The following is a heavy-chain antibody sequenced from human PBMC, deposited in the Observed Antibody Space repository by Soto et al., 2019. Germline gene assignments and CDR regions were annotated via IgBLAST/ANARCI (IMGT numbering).Heavy chain of an antibody. Sequence: EVQLVESGGGLVQPGGSLRLSCAASGFTFSDHYMDWVRQAPGKGLEWVGRTRNKANSYTTEYAASVKGRFTISRDDSKNSLYLQMNSLKTEDTAVYYCARESTYYDILTGYYTTSLFDYWGQGTLVTVSS. V-gene: IGHV3-72*01. CDR3: ARESTYYDILTGYYTTSLFDY. CDR1: GFTFSDHY. CDR2: TRNKANSYTT. D-gene: IGHD3-9*01. J-gene: IGHJ4*02.